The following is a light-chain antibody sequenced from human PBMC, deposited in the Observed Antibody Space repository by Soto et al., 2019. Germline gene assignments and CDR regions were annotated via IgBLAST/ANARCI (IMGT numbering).Light chain of an antibody. CDR2: DVS. CDR3: SSYTYTSTLVI. Sequence: QSALTQPASVSGSPGQSIAISCTGTSSDVGAHNYVSWYQQHPGKAPKLIIYDVSNRPSGVYSRFSGFKSGNTASLTISGLQAEDEADYYCSSYTYTSTLVIFGGGTKLTVL. J-gene: IGLJ2*01. CDR1: SSDVGAHNY. V-gene: IGLV2-14*03.